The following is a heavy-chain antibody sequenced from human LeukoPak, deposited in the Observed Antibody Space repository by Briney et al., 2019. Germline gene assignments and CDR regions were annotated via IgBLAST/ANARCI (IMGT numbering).Heavy chain of an antibody. Sequence: PSQTLSLTCTVSGGSISSGGYYWSWIRQPPGKGLEWIGEINHSGSTNYNPSLKSRVTISVDTSKNQFSLKLSSVTAADTAVYYCARETRATGIPRDYYFDYWGQGTLVTVSS. CDR2: INHSGST. V-gene: IGHV4-30-2*01. J-gene: IGHJ4*02. CDR1: GGSISSGGYY. D-gene: IGHD6-13*01. CDR3: ARETRATGIPRDYYFDY.